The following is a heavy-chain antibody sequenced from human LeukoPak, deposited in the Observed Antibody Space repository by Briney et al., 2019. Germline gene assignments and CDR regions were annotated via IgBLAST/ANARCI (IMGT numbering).Heavy chain of an antibody. D-gene: IGHD3-9*01. CDR2: IYYSGST. J-gene: IGHJ3*02. V-gene: IGHV4-61*01. Sequence: SETLSLTCTVSGGSISSSSYYWSWIRQPPGKGLEWIGYIYYSGSTNYNPSLKSRVTMSVDTSKNQFSLKLSSVTAADTAVYYCARAGSRLVQYAFDIWGQGTMVTVSS. CDR3: ARAGSRLVQYAFDI. CDR1: GGSISSSSYY.